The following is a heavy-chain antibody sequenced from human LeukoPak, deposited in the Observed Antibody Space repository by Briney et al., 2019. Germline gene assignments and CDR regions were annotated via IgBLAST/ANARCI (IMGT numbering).Heavy chain of an antibody. CDR3: ARVYYDFWRGYPIGGSFDY. J-gene: IGHJ4*02. D-gene: IGHD3-3*01. Sequence: KPSETLSLTCTVSGGSISSYYWNWIRQPPGKGLEWIGYIYYSGSTNYNPSLKGRVTISVDTPKNQFSLKLSSVTAADTAVYYCARVYYDFWRGYPIGGSFDYWGQGTLVTVSS. CDR2: IYYSGST. V-gene: IGHV4-59*01. CDR1: GGSISSYY.